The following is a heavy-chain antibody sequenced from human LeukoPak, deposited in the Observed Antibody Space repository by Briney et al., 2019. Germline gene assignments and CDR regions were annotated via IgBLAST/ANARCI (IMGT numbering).Heavy chain of an antibody. CDR3: ATSRDGYNFGSKLDY. V-gene: IGHV1-69*06. D-gene: IGHD5-24*01. J-gene: IGHJ4*02. Sequence: GASVKVSCKASGGTFSSYAISWVRQAPGQGLEWMGGIIPIFGTANYAQKFQGRVTITADKSTSTAYMELSSLRSEDTAVYYCATSRDGYNFGSKLDYWGQGTLVTVSS. CDR2: IIPIFGTA. CDR1: GGTFSSYA.